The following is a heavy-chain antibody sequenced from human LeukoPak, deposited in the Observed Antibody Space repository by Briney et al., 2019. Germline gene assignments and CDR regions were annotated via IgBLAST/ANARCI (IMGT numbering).Heavy chain of an antibody. Sequence: GASVKVSCKPSGYTFTGYFIHWVRQAPGQGLEWMGWINPNSGGTNYAQKFQGRVTMTRDTSISTAYMELSRLRSDDTAVYYCARGVSGGSSYNWFDPWGQGTLVTVSS. CDR3: ARGVSGGSSYNWFDP. V-gene: IGHV1-2*02. D-gene: IGHD2-15*01. CDR2: INPNSGGT. J-gene: IGHJ5*02. CDR1: GYTFTGYF.